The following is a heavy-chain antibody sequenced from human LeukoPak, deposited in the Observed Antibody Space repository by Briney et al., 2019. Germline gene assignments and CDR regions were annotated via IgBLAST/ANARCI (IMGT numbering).Heavy chain of an antibody. D-gene: IGHD6-13*01. V-gene: IGHV4-34*01. CDR3: ARGQHYYYYGMDV. CDR1: GGSFSGYY. Sequence: SETLSLTCAVYGGSFSGYYWSWIRQPPGKGLEWIGEINHSGSTNYNPSLKSRVTISVDTSKNQFSLKLSSVTAADTAVYYCARGQHYYYYGMDVWGQGTTVTVSS. J-gene: IGHJ6*02. CDR2: INHSGST.